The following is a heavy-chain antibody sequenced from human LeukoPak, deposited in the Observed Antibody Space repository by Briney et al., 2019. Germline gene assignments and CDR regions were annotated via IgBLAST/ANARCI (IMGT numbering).Heavy chain of an antibody. CDR1: GGSFSGYY. V-gene: IGHV4-34*01. CDR2: INHSGST. D-gene: IGHD2-2*01. Sequence: PSETLSLTCAVYGGSFSGYYWSWIRQPPGKGLEWIGEINHSGSTNYNPSLKSRVTISVDTSKNQFSLKLSSVTAADTAVYYCARWRSTSKASQRRVLNYGMDVWGQGTTVTVSS. J-gene: IGHJ6*02. CDR3: ARWRSTSKASQRRVLNYGMDV.